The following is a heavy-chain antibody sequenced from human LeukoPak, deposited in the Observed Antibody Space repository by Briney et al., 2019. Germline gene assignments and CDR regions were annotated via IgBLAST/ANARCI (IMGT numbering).Heavy chain of an antibody. V-gene: IGHV3-48*02. CDR3: ARDQEMATIPTDFDY. D-gene: IGHD5-24*01. CDR1: GFTFSSYS. Sequence: GGSLRLSCAASGFTFSSYSMNWVRQAPGKGLEWVSYISGSSSTIYYADSVKGRFTISRDNAKNSLYLQMNSLRDEDTAVYYCARDQEMATIPTDFDYWGQGTLVTVSS. J-gene: IGHJ4*02. CDR2: ISGSSSTI.